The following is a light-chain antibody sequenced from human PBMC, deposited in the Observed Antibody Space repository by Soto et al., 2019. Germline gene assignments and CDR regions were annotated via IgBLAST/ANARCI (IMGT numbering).Light chain of an antibody. CDR1: QDISNY. CDR3: QQYDNLLWT. Sequence: EMTRYPSSLPASVGKRVPTTRQASQDISNYLNWYQQKPGKAPKLLIYDASNLETVVPSRFSGSGSGTDFTFTISILQPEDIATYYCQQYDNLLWTFGQVTKVDIK. CDR2: DAS. J-gene: IGKJ1*01. V-gene: IGKV1-33*01.